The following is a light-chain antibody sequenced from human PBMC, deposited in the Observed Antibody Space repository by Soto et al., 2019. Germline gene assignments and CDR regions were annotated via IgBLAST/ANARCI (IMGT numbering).Light chain of an antibody. J-gene: IGLJ3*02. CDR3: ETWDSNTWV. Sequence: QSVLTQSSSASASLGSSVKLTCTLNSGHSSYIIAWHQQQPGKAPRYLMNLEGRGSYNKGSGIPDRFSGSSSGPDRYLTISNLQFEDEADYYCETWDSNTWVFGGGTKVTVL. CDR2: LEGRGSY. V-gene: IGLV4-60*02. CDR1: SGHSSYI.